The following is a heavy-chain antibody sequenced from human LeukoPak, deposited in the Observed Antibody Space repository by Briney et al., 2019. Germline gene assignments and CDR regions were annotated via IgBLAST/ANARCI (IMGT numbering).Heavy chain of an antibody. V-gene: IGHV1-2*02. CDR3: TRDAGSCTGGSCWYFDH. D-gene: IGHD2-15*01. Sequence: GASVKVSCKASGYTFTDYYMHWVRQAPGQGLEWMGWINLNSGGTNFAQRFQGRVTMTRDTSISTDYMDLSRLISDDTAVYYCTRDAGSCTGGSCWYFDHRGQGTLVTVSS. CDR2: INLNSGGT. CDR1: GYTFTDYY. J-gene: IGHJ4*02.